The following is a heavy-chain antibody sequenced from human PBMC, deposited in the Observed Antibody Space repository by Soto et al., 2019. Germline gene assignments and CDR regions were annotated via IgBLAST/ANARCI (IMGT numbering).Heavy chain of an antibody. CDR1: GGSISSYY. Sequence: QVQLQESGPGLVKPSETLSLTCTVSGGSISSYYWSWIRQPPGKGLEWIGYIYYSGRTNYNPSLKSRVTISVDTSKNQCSLKLRSVTAADTAVYYCARAYCSSTICYIWDNWFDPWGQGTLVTVSS. V-gene: IGHV4-59*01. J-gene: IGHJ5*02. CDR2: IYYSGRT. D-gene: IGHD2-2*02. CDR3: ARAYCSSTICYIWDNWFDP.